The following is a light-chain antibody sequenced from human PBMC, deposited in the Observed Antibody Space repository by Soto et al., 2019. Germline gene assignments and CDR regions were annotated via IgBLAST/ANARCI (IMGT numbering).Light chain of an antibody. CDR1: NSDVGGYNS. CDR3: SSYTSSTTLVV. Sequence: QSALTQPASVCGSPGQSITISCTGTNSDVGGYNSVSWYQQHPGKAPKLMIYEVSNRPSGVSNRFSGSKSGNTASLTISGLQAEDEADYYCSSYTSSTTLVVFGGGTKLTVL. V-gene: IGLV2-14*01. CDR2: EVS. J-gene: IGLJ2*01.